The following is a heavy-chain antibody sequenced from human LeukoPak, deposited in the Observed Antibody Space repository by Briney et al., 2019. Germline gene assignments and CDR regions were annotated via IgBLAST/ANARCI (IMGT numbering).Heavy chain of an antibody. D-gene: IGHD3-10*01. CDR2: IYYSGST. Sequence: SETLSLTCTVSGGSISSSSYYWGWIRQPPGKGLEWIGSIYYSGSTYYNPSLKSRVTISVDTSKNQFSLKLSSVTAADTAVYYCARKYYGSGVDYWGQGTLVTVSS. CDR3: ARKYYGSGVDY. CDR1: GGSISSSSYY. J-gene: IGHJ4*02. V-gene: IGHV4-39*07.